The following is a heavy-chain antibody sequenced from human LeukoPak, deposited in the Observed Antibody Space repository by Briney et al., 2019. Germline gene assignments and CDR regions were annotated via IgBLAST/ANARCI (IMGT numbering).Heavy chain of an antibody. CDR1: GYTFNAYF. Sequence: ASVKVSCKASGYTFNAYFMHWVRQAPGQGLEWMGWVNPKTGGTYYAQRFQGRVTMTRDTSISTIYMELRSLRSDDTAIYYCARPNFWSGYYQGYWGQGTLVTVSS. V-gene: IGHV1-2*02. CDR2: VNPKTGGT. J-gene: IGHJ4*02. D-gene: IGHD3-3*01. CDR3: ARPNFWSGYYQGY.